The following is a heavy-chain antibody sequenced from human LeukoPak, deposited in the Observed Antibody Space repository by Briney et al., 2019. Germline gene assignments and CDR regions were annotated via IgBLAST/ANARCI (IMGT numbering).Heavy chain of an antibody. CDR1: GGSISSGSFY. CDR2: IYYSGTT. Sequence: SETLPLTCTVSGGSISSGSFYWGWIRQPPGKGLEWIGNIYYSGTTYYNPSLKSRVAISVDTSKNQFSLKLSSVTAADTAVYYCARGRGITMVRGVYGFDYWGQGTLVTVSS. CDR3: ARGRGITMVRGVYGFDY. J-gene: IGHJ4*02. V-gene: IGHV4-39*07. D-gene: IGHD3-10*01.